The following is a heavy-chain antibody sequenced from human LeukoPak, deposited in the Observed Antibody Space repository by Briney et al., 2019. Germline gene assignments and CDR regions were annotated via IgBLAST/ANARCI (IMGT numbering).Heavy chain of an antibody. CDR3: AHTPPIAAAGIYYYYGMDV. V-gene: IGHV3-23*01. J-gene: IGHJ6*02. CDR1: GFVFGDFA. Sequence: PGGSLRLSCAGSGFVFGDFAMSWVRQAPGKGPEWVSTIAGTGGDTFYADSVKGRFTISRDNSKNTLYLQMNSLRAEDTAVYYCAHTPPIAAAGIYYYYGMDVWGQGTTATVSS. CDR2: IAGTGGDT. D-gene: IGHD6-13*01.